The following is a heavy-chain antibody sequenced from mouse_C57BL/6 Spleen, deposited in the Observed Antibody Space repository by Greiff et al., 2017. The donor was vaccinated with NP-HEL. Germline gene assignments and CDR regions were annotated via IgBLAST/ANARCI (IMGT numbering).Heavy chain of an antibody. Sequence: EVQLQQSGPELVKPGASVKIPCKASGYTFTDYNMDWVKQSHGKSLEWIGDINPNNGGTIYNQKFKGKATLTVYKSSSTAYMELRSLTSEDTAVYYCALGRLAYWGQGTLVTVSA. CDR2: INPNNGGT. CDR3: ALGRLAY. J-gene: IGHJ3*01. CDR1: GYTFTDYN. V-gene: IGHV1-18*01. D-gene: IGHD4-1*01.